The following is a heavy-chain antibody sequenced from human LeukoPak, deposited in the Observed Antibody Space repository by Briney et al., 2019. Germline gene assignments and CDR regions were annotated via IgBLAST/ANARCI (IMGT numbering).Heavy chain of an antibody. V-gene: IGHV4-34*01. CDR3: ARARYSVFFYYPMDV. D-gene: IGHD3-10*01. Sequence: PSETLSLTCAVYSGSLSGYSGSWICQPLGKGLEWIGEINHSGSTNYNPSLKSRVTMSVDTSKNQISLELSSVTAADTAVYYCARARYSVFFYYPMDVWGQGSTVTVSS. J-gene: IGHJ6*02. CDR2: INHSGST. CDR1: SGSLSGYS.